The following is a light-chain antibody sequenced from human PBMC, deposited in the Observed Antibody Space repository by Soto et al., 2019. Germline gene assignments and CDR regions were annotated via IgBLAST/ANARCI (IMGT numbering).Light chain of an antibody. CDR1: SSDVGGYSY. J-gene: IGLJ2*01. CDR2: EVS. V-gene: IGLV2-8*01. Sequence: QSALTQPPSASGFPEQSVTISCAGTSSDVGGYSYVSWYQQHPGKAPKLIIYEVSSRPSGVPDRFSGSKSGNTASLTVSGLQAEDEADYYCFSYAGSNKLAFGAGTKSPS. CDR3: FSYAGSNKLA.